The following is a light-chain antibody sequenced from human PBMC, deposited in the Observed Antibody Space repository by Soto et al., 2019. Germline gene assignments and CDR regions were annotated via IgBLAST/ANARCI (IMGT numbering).Light chain of an antibody. CDR2: AES. Sequence: DIQMTQSPSSLSASVGDRVTITCRASQSISSYVNWYQQKPGKAPNLLIYAESTLQGGVQSRLSGSGSGTEFTLTITNLQHEDFATYYCEQSYSPTLTFGGGTKVDIX. CDR1: QSISSY. V-gene: IGKV1-39*01. J-gene: IGKJ4*01. CDR3: EQSYSPTLT.